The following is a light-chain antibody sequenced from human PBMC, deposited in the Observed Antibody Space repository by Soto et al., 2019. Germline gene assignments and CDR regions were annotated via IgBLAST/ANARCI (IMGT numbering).Light chain of an antibody. CDR2: GAS. CDR3: QQYGSSPYT. J-gene: IGKJ2*01. V-gene: IGKV3-20*01. CDR1: QSVSSSN. Sequence: ENVLTQSPGTLSLSPGERAILSCRASQSVSSSNLAWYQQKPGQATRPLIYGASSRATGIPDRFSGSGSGTDFTLTISRLEPEDFAVYYCQQYGSSPYTFGPGSQVEIK.